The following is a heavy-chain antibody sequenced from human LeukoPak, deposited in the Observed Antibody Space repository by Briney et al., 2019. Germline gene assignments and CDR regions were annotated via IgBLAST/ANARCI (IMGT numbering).Heavy chain of an antibody. J-gene: IGHJ5*02. Sequence: PSETLSLTCTVSGYSISSGYYWGWIRQPPGKGLEWIGSIYHSGSTYYNPSLKSRVTISVDTSKNQVSLRLSSVTAADTAVYYCARNRRVWGSYRYIVDQWGQGTLVIVSS. CDR2: IYHSGST. CDR3: ARNRRVWGSYRYIVDQ. CDR1: GYSISSGYY. D-gene: IGHD3-16*02. V-gene: IGHV4-38-2*02.